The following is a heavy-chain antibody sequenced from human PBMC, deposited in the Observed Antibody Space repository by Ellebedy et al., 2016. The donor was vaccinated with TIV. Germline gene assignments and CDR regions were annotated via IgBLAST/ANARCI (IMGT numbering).Heavy chain of an antibody. Sequence: GESLKISCKGSGYSFTTYWIGWVRQMPGKGLEWMGVIYPGDSDTRYSPSFQGQVTISADKSISTAYLQWSSLKASDTAMYYCARSKHSGYDIAEYYFDYWGQGTLVTVSS. J-gene: IGHJ4*02. D-gene: IGHD5-12*01. CDR3: ARSKHSGYDIAEYYFDY. CDR2: IYPGDSDT. CDR1: GYSFTTYW. V-gene: IGHV5-51*01.